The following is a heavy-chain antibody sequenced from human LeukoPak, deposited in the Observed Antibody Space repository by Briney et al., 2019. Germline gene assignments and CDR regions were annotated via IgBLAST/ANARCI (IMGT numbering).Heavy chain of an antibody. Sequence: GGSLRLSCAASGFTFSSYAMHWVRQAPGKGLEYVSAISSHGGSTYYADSVKGRFTISRDNSKNTLYLQMSSLRAEDTAVYYCVKDLYDYGDYSDAFDIWGQGTMVTVSS. CDR1: GFTFSSYA. CDR3: VKDLYDYGDYSDAFDI. D-gene: IGHD4-17*01. J-gene: IGHJ3*02. V-gene: IGHV3-64D*06. CDR2: ISSHGGST.